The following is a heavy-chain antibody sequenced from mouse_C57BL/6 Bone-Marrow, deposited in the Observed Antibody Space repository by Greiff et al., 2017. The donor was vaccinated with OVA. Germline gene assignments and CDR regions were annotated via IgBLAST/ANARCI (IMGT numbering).Heavy chain of an antibody. CDR3: ASQIGAHFDY. V-gene: IGHV5-6*01. CDR2: ISSGGSYT. Sequence: EVQGVESGGDLVKPGGSLKLSCAASGFTFCSYGMSWVRQTPDKRLEWVATISSGGSYTYYPDSVNGRFTSSRDNAKNTLYLQMSSLKSEDTAMYYCASQIGAHFDYWGQGTTLTVSS. J-gene: IGHJ2*01. D-gene: IGHD2-14*01. CDR1: GFTFCSYG.